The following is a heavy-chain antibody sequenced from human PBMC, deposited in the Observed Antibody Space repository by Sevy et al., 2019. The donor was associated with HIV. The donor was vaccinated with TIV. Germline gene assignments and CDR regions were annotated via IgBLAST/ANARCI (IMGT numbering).Heavy chain of an antibody. Sequence: AAVKVSCKVSGYTFSIYRITWVRQAPGQGLEWMGWISPHTGGTKFAGNFQERVTMSTDKSTATAYMELSSLRADATAVYSCARAFCTSGRCYSLAYWGQGTLVTVSS. CDR3: ARAFCTSGRCYSLAY. D-gene: IGHD2-15*01. J-gene: IGHJ4*02. CDR2: ISPHTGGT. CDR1: GYTFSIYR. V-gene: IGHV1-18*01.